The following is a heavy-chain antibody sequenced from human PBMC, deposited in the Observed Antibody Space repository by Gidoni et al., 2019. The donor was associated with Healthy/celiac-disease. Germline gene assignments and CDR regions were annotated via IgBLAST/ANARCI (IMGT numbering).Heavy chain of an antibody. V-gene: IGHV4-59*01. D-gene: IGHD3-22*01. CDR3: ARLYSSGYYNDAFDI. J-gene: IGHJ3*02. CDR1: GGSISSYY. Sequence: QVQLQESGPGLVKPSETLSLTCTVSGGSISSYYWSWIRQPPGKGLEWIGYIYYSGSTNYNPSLKSRVTISVDTSKNQFSLKLSSVTAAYTAVYYCARLYSSGYYNDAFDIWGQGTMVTVSS. CDR2: IYYSGST.